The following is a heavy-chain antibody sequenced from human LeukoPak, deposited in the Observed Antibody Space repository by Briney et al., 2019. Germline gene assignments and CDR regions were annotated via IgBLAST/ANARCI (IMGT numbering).Heavy chain of an antibody. Sequence: PGRSLRLSCAASGFTFNHYAIHWVRQAPGKGLEWVAVISYDGSNKCYADSVKGRFTISRDNSKNTLYLQMNSLRAEDTAVYYCARGWYYYESSGYYFDSWGQGTLVTVSS. CDR1: GFTFNHYA. V-gene: IGHV3-30-3*01. J-gene: IGHJ4*02. D-gene: IGHD3-22*01. CDR2: ISYDGSNK. CDR3: ARGWYYYESSGYYFDS.